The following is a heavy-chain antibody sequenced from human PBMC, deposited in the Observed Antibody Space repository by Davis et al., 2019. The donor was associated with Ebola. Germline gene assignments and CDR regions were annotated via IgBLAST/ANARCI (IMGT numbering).Heavy chain of an antibody. CDR2: ISSSSSYI. V-gene: IGHV3-21*01. Sequence: GESLKISCAASGFTFSSYSMNWVRQVPGKGLEWVSSISSSSSYIYYADSVKGRFTISRDNAKNSLYLQMNSLRAEDTAVYYCARDQPFVAVANYWGQGTLVTVSS. CDR1: GFTFSSYS. J-gene: IGHJ4*02. D-gene: IGHD6-19*01. CDR3: ARDQPFVAVANY.